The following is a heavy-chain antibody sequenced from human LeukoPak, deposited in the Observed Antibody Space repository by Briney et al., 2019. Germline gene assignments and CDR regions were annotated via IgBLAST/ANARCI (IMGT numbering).Heavy chain of an antibody. J-gene: IGHJ4*02. CDR3: ARERHYYDTTGFIDY. CDR2: IYHSGST. V-gene: IGHV4-59*01. CDR1: GGSINEYY. Sequence: SETLSLTCTVSGGSINEYYWSWIRQSPGKGLEWIGYIYHSGSTNYNPSLKSRVTISVDTSKNQFSLKLSSVTAADTAVYYCARERHYYDTTGFIDYWGQGTLVTVS. D-gene: IGHD3-22*01.